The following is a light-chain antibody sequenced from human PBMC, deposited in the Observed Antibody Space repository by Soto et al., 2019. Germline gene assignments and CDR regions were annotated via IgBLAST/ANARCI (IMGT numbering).Light chain of an antibody. J-gene: IGKJ4*01. CDR2: DAS. CDR1: QSVSSN. CDR3: QQYNDWLS. Sequence: EIVMTQSPATLSVSPGERATLSCRASQSVSSNLAWYHQKPGQPPRLLIYDASPRATGLPARFSGSGSGTEFTLTISSLQSEDFGVYFCQQYNDWLSFGGGTQVEIK. V-gene: IGKV3-15*01.